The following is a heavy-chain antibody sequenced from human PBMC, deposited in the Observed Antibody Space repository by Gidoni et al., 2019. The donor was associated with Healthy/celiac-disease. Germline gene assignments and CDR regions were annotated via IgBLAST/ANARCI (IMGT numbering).Heavy chain of an antibody. CDR3: AREAVAGTSYYYYGMDV. J-gene: IGHJ6*02. CDR1: GFTFSSYD. D-gene: IGHD6-19*01. Sequence: EVQLVVSGGGLVQPGGSLRLSCAASGFTFSSYDMHWVRQATGRGLEWVSAIGTAGDTYYPGYVKGRFTISRENAKNSLYLQMNSLRAGDTAVYYCAREAVAGTSYYYYGMDVWGQGTTVTVSS. CDR2: IGTAGDT. V-gene: IGHV3-13*01.